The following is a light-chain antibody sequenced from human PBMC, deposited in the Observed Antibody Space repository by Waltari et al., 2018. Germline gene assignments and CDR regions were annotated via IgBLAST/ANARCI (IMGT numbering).Light chain of an antibody. J-gene: IGKJ1*01. Sequence: VLTQSPVTLSLSPGARATLSCRASQSGNDIYLAWYQQKVGQPPRLLIYGASSRATGIPDRFSGSGSGTDFTLTISRLEPEDFAVYYCQHLDTSWTFGQGTKVEIK. V-gene: IGKV3-20*01. CDR1: QSGNDIY. CDR3: QHLDTSWT. CDR2: GAS.